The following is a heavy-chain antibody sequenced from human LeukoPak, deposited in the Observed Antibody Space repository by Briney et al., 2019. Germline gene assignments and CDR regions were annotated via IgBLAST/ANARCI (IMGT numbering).Heavy chain of an antibody. Sequence: PGGSLRLSCAASGFTFSSYEMNWVRQAPGKGLEWVSYISSSGRTIYYADSVKGRFTISRDNAKNSLYLQMNSLRAEGTAVYYCARVSGTYFDYWGQGTLVTVSS. V-gene: IGHV3-48*03. CDR2: ISSSGRTI. CDR3: ARVSGTYFDY. D-gene: IGHD1-26*01. J-gene: IGHJ4*02. CDR1: GFTFSSYE.